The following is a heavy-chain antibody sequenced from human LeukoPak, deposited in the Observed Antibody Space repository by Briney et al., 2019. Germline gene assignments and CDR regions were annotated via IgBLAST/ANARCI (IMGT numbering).Heavy chain of an antibody. J-gene: IGHJ5*02. D-gene: IGHD3-3*01. CDR2: IYYSGST. Sequence: SETLSLTCTVSGGSISSYYWSWIRQPPGKGLEWIGYIYYSGSTNYNPSLNSRVTISVDTSKNQFSLKLSSVTAADTAVYYCARVYRSRITIFGVVIIPSWFDPWGQGTLVTVSS. V-gene: IGHV4-59*01. CDR1: GGSISSYY. CDR3: ARVYRSRITIFGVVIIPSWFDP.